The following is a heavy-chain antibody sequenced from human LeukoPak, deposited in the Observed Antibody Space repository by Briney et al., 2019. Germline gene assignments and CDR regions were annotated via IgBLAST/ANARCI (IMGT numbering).Heavy chain of an antibody. D-gene: IGHD6-13*01. J-gene: IGHJ6*02. Sequence: PGGSLRLSCAASGFTFSSYWMSWVRQAPGKGLEWVANIKQDGSEKYYVDSVKGRFTISRDNAKNSLYLQMNSLRAEDTAVYYCARDGSSSYYYYYYGMDVWGQGTTVTVSS. CDR3: ARDGSSSYYYYYYGMDV. CDR1: GFTFSSYW. CDR2: IKQDGSEK. V-gene: IGHV3-7*01.